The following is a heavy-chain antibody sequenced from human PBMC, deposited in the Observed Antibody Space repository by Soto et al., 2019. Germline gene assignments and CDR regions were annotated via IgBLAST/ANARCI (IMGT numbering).Heavy chain of an antibody. D-gene: IGHD2-2*01. CDR1: GFTFSGSA. V-gene: IGHV3-73*01. Sequence: LRLSCAASGFTFSGSAMHWVRQASVKGLEWVGRIRSKANSYATAYAASVKGRFTISRDDSKNTAYLQMNSLKTEDTAVYYCKAVVVPAADYGMDVWGQGTTVTVSS. CDR3: KAVVVPAADYGMDV. CDR2: IRSKANSYAT. J-gene: IGHJ6*02.